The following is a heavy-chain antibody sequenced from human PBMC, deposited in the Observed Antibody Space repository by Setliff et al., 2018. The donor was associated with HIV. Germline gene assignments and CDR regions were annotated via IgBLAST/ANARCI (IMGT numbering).Heavy chain of an antibody. CDR1: GGSISSFY. D-gene: IGHD6-6*01. CDR2: IYTSGST. J-gene: IGHJ6*02. Sequence: PSETLSLTCTVSGGSISSFYWSWIRQPPGKGLEWIGYIYTSGSTNYNPSLKSRVAISVDTSKNQFSLKLSSVTAADTAVYYCARSPSYSSSFSYYYYSMDVWGQGTTATVSS. CDR3: ARSPSYSSSFSYYYYSMDV. V-gene: IGHV4-4*09.